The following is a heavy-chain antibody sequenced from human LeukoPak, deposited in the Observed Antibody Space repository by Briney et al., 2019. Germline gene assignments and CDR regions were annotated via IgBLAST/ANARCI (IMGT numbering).Heavy chain of an antibody. CDR3: ARGPTMVRGAAFDY. Sequence: SETLSLTCTVSGGSISSSSYYWGWIRQPPGKGLEWIGSIYYSGSTYYNPSLKSRVTISVDTSKNQFSLKLSSVTAADTAVYYCARGPTMVRGAAFDYWGQGTLVTVSS. J-gene: IGHJ4*02. D-gene: IGHD3-10*01. CDR2: IYYSGST. V-gene: IGHV4-39*07. CDR1: GGSISSSSYY.